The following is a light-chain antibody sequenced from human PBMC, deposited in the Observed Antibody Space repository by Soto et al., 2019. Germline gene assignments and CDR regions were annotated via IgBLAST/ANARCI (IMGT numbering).Light chain of an antibody. CDR3: SSYTSSSIDYV. Sequence: QSALTQPASVSGSPGQSITISCTGTSSDVGGYNYVSWYQQHPGKAPKLMIYEVSNRPSGVSNRFSGSKSGNTASLTISGLQAEDEAEYYCSSYTSSSIDYVCGTGTKLTVL. V-gene: IGLV2-14*01. CDR1: SSDVGGYNY. J-gene: IGLJ1*01. CDR2: EVS.